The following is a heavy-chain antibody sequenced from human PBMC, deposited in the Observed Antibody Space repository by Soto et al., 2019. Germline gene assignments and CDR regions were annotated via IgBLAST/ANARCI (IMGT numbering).Heavy chain of an antibody. CDR1: GFTFSSYA. D-gene: IGHD6-19*01. CDR2: ISYDGSNK. CDR3: ARDQGWLALNYHFDY. J-gene: IGHJ4*02. V-gene: IGHV3-30-3*01. Sequence: QVQLVESGGGVVQPGRSLRLSCAASGFTFSSYAMHWVRQAPGKGLEWVAVISYDGSNKYYADSVKGRFTISRDNSKNTLYLQMNSLRAEDTAVYYCARDQGWLALNYHFDYWGQGTLVTVSS.